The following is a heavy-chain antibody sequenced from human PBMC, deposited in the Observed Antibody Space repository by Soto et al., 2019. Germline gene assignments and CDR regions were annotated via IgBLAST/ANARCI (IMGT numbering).Heavy chain of an antibody. Sequence: QVQQVESGGGVVQPGRSLRLSCAASGFTFSSYGMHWVRQAPGKGLEWVAVIYYDGSNKYYADSVKGRFTISRDNSKKTLYLQMNSLRAEETAVYYCAREGELAYCGGDCYTTYFDYWGQGTLVTVSS. V-gene: IGHV3-33*01. J-gene: IGHJ4*02. CDR2: IYYDGSNK. CDR1: GFTFSSYG. D-gene: IGHD2-21*02. CDR3: AREGELAYCGGDCYTTYFDY.